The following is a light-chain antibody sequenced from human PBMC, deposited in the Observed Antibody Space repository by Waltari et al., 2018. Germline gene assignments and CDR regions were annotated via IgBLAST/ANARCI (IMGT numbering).Light chain of an antibody. CDR3: QQYYSTPFT. J-gene: IGKJ3*01. Sequence: DIVMTQSPDSLAVSLGEGATINCKSTQSVVYSSNNKNQLGWYQQKPGQPPKLIMYWAFTRASGVPDRFSGSGSGTDFTLTISSLQAEDVGVYYCQQYYSTPFTFGPGTKVDIK. V-gene: IGKV4-1*01. CDR2: WAF. CDR1: QSVVYSSNNKNQ.